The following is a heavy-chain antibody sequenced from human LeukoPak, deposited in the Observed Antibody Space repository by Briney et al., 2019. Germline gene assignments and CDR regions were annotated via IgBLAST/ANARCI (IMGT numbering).Heavy chain of an antibody. CDR1: GFTFSSYA. D-gene: IGHD2-15*01. J-gene: IGHJ4*02. V-gene: IGHV3-23*01. Sequence: GGSLRLSCAASGFTFSSYAMSWVRQAPGKGLEWVSAISGSGGSTYYADSVKGRFTISRDNSKNTLYLQMNSLRAEDTAVYYCARGLIVVVVAATLPYFDYWGQGTLVTVSS. CDR2: ISGSGGST. CDR3: ARGLIVVVVAATLPYFDY.